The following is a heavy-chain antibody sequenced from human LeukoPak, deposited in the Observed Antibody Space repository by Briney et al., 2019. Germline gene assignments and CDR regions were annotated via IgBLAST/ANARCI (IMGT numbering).Heavy chain of an antibody. Sequence: GGSMRLSCAASGFTFSDYAMNWVRQPPGKGLEWVSTISVASITFYADSVKGRFTISRDNSRNTVYLQMTSLRADDTAVYYCADYGVSGVRNNFYWGQGTLVTVSS. J-gene: IGHJ4*02. CDR3: ADYGVSGVRNNFY. D-gene: IGHD3-3*01. CDR1: GFTFSDYA. V-gene: IGHV3-23*01. CDR2: ISVASIT.